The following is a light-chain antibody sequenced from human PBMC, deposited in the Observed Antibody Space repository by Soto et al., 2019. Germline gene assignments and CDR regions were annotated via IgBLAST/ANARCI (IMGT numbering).Light chain of an antibody. CDR2: EVS. V-gene: IGLV2-14*01. CDR3: SSYSSTATYVI. CDR1: SSDIGGYDY. J-gene: IGLJ2*01. Sequence: QSVLTQPASVSGSPGQSITISCTGTSSDIGGYDYVSWYQQHPGKAPKVVIFEVSSRPSGVSDRFSGSKSGNTASLTISGLQPEDEAAYHCSSYSSTATYVIFGGGTKLTVL.